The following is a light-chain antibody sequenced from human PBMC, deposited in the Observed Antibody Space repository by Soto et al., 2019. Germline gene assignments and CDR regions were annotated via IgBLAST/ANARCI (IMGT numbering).Light chain of an antibody. V-gene: IGKV3-20*01. J-gene: IGKJ4*01. CDR2: GAS. CDR3: QQYGSSPLT. Sequence: VLTQSPVTLSLSPGERATLSCRASQDVGTYVAWYQVRGGQAPRLLIYGASSRATGIPDRFSGSGSGTDFTLTISRLEPEDFAVYYCQQYGSSPLTFGGGTKVEIK. CDR1: QDVGTY.